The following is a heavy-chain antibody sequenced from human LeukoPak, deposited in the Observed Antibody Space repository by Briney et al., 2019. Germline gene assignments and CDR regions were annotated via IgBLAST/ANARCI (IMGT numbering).Heavy chain of an antibody. D-gene: IGHD6-19*01. CDR3: ARGVRGPPPPYSSGWEAFDI. CDR1: GYTFTGYY. V-gene: IGHV1-2*04. J-gene: IGHJ3*02. Sequence: ASVKVSCKASGYTFTGYYMHWVRQAPGQGLEWMGWINPNSGGTNYAQKFQGWVTMTRDTSISTAYMELSRLRSDDTAVYYCARGVRGPPPPYSSGWEAFDIWGQGTMVTVSS. CDR2: INPNSGGT.